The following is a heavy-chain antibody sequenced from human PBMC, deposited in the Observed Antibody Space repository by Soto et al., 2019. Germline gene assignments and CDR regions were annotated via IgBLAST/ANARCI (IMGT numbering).Heavy chain of an antibody. V-gene: IGHV4-31*03. CDR3: ARTKVDTAMVEYFDY. J-gene: IGHJ4*02. CDR1: GGSISSGGYY. Sequence: KASETLSLTCTVSGGSISSGGYYWSWIRQHPGKGLEWIGYIYYSGSTYYNPSLKSRVTISVDTSKNQFSLKLSSVTAADTAVYYCARTKVDTAMVEYFDYWGQGTLVTVSS. D-gene: IGHD5-18*01. CDR2: IYYSGST.